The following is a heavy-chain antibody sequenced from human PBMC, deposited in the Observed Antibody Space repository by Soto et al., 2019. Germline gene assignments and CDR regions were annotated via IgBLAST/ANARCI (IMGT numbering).Heavy chain of an antibody. CDR3: ARSQFDYVWGTSGYFDS. V-gene: IGHV5-51*01. Sequence: PGESLKISCKGSGYSFSTHWVGWVRQMPGKGLEWMGIIYPGDSDARYSPSFKDQVTISVDESTTTAFLQWSSLKASDTAMYFCARSQFDYVWGTSGYFDSWGQGTLVTVSS. D-gene: IGHD3-16*01. CDR2: IYPGDSDA. J-gene: IGHJ4*02. CDR1: GYSFSTHW.